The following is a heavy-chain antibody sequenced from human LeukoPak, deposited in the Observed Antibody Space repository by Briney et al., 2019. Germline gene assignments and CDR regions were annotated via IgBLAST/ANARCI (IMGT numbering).Heavy chain of an antibody. D-gene: IGHD2-2*01. CDR2: ISGSGGST. V-gene: IGHV3-23*01. Sequence: GGSLRLSCAASGFTFSSYAMSRVRQAPGKGLEWVSAISGSGGSTYYADSVKGRFTISRDNSKNTLYLQMNSLRAEDTAVYYCAKVPRDIVVVPAPTDYWGQGTLVTVSS. CDR3: AKVPRDIVVVPAPTDY. CDR1: GFTFSSYA. J-gene: IGHJ4*02.